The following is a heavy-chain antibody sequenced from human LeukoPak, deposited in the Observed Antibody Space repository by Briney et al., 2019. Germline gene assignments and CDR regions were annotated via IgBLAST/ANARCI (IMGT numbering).Heavy chain of an antibody. CDR2: IYGGANT. D-gene: IGHD5-12*01. CDR1: GFTVSSNY. CDR3: ARGPQGGYIFFDY. J-gene: IGHJ4*02. V-gene: IGHV3-66*01. Sequence: GGSLRLSCAASGFTVSSNYMTWVRQAPGKGLEWVSLIYGGANTYYADSVKGRFTISRDNSKNTLYLQMNSLRAEDTAVYYCARGPQGGYIFFDYWGQGTLVSDSS.